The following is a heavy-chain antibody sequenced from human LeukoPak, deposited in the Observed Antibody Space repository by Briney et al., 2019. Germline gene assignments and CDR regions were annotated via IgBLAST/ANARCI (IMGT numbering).Heavy chain of an antibody. J-gene: IGHJ6*03. CDR3: ARGISSSWYFSYYYYMDV. V-gene: IGHV1-2*02. D-gene: IGHD6-13*01. Sequence: GASVKVSCKASGYTFTGYYMHWVRQAPGQGLEWMGWINPNSGGTNYAQKFQGRVTMTRDTSISTAYMELSSLRSEDTAAYYCARGISSSWYFSYYYYMDVWGKGTTVTVSS. CDR2: INPNSGGT. CDR1: GYTFTGYY.